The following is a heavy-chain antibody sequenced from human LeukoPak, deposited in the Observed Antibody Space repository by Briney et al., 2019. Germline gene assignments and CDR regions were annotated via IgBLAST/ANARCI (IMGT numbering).Heavy chain of an antibody. V-gene: IGHV1-18*01. CDR2: ISTYNANT. CDR1: GYSFTSYG. Sequence: ASVKVSCKASGYSFTSYGISCVRHAPGQGLEWRGWISTYNANTNYALNLQGRVTLTTDTSTSTAYMELKSLRSDDTAVYYCAREECSIGVCYPSGYWGQGTLVTVSS. D-gene: IGHD2-8*01. J-gene: IGHJ4*02. CDR3: AREECSIGVCYPSGY.